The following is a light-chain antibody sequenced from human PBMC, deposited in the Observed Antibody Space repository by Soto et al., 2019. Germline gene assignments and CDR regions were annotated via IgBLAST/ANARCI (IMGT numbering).Light chain of an antibody. CDR1: SSDVGGYKY. Sequence: QSALTQPPSAAGSPGQSVTISCTGTSSDVGGYKYVSWYQQHPGKAPKLMIYEVSKQPSGVPDRFSGSKSGNTASLTVSGLQAEDEADYYCSSYAGSNSYVFGTGTKVTVL. CDR2: EVS. V-gene: IGLV2-8*01. CDR3: SSYAGSNSYV. J-gene: IGLJ1*01.